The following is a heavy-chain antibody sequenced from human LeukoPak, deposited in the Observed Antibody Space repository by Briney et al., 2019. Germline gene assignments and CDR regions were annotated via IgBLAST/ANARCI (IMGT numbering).Heavy chain of an antibody. D-gene: IGHD6-19*01. V-gene: IGHV4-4*07. Sequence: SETLSLTCSVSGGSISTYYWSWLRQPAGKGLEWIAQIHTSGSTNFNPSLKSRVSISMDTPNNQFSLMISSVTAADTAIYYCAGRGLSTGWTFDYWGHGTLATVSS. CDR2: IHTSGST. CDR1: GGSISTYY. J-gene: IGHJ4*01. CDR3: AGRGLSTGWTFDY.